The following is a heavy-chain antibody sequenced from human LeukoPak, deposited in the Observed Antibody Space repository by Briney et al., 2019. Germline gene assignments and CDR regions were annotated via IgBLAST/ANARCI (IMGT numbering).Heavy chain of an antibody. CDR2: ISHSGST. Sequence: SETLSLTCAVSGGSISSSNWWSWVRQPPGKGLEWIGEISHSGSTNYNPSLESRVTISLDKSKNQFSLKLSSVSAADSAVYYCARGIVVVPATTAAGNYYYYYYMDVWGKGTTVTVSS. CDR1: GGSISSSNW. J-gene: IGHJ6*03. D-gene: IGHD2-2*01. V-gene: IGHV4-4*02. CDR3: ARGIVVVPATTAAGNYYYYYYMDV.